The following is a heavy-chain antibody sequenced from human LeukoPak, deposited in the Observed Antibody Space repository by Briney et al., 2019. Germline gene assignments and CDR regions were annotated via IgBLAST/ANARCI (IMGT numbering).Heavy chain of an antibody. Sequence: GGSLRLSCAASGFTFSSYGMHWVRQAPGKGLEWVSAISGSGSRTYYADSVKGRFTISRDNSKNTLYLRINSLRAEDTAVYYCAKEVVVSAAVGTVGFDPWGQGTLVIVSS. CDR3: AKEVVVSAAVGTVGFDP. D-gene: IGHD6-13*01. CDR1: GFTFSSYG. J-gene: IGHJ5*02. V-gene: IGHV3-23*01. CDR2: ISGSGSRT.